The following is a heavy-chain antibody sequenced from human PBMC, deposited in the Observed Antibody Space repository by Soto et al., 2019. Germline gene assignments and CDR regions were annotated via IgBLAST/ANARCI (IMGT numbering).Heavy chain of an antibody. Sequence: QVQLVQSGAEVKKPGASVKVSCRASGYTLISHYIHWVRQTPGQGLEWMGLINPSDAYTDYAQKFQGRVTLTRDTSTSIVYMELSSLRSEDTAIYYCARDHVDTPMTNFDYWGQGTLVTVSS. CDR2: INPSDAYT. CDR3: ARDHVDTPMTNFDY. D-gene: IGHD5-18*01. CDR1: GYTLISHY. V-gene: IGHV1-46*01. J-gene: IGHJ4*02.